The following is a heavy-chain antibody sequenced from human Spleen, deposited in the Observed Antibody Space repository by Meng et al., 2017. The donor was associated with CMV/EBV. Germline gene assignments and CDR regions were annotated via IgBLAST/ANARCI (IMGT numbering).Heavy chain of an antibody. J-gene: IGHJ4*02. CDR3: AREGVYYFDY. V-gene: IGHV4-4*02. D-gene: IGHD2-8*01. CDR2: IFHSGTT. CDR1: GASISPNW. Sequence: SLTCAVSGASISPNWWTWVRQPPGKGLEWLGQIFHSGTTNYNPSLKSRVSISIDKSKNQFSLRLKSVTAADTAVYYCAREGVYYFDYWGPGALVTVSS.